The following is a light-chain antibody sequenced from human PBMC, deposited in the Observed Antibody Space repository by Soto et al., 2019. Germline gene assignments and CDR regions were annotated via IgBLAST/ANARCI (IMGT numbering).Light chain of an antibody. J-gene: IGKJ2*01. CDR1: QSISTY. CDR2: AAS. CDR3: QQSYSTPRYT. V-gene: IGKV1-39*01. Sequence: DIQMTQSPSSMSPSVGDRVPITCRASQSISTYLNWYQQNPGMAPKLLIYAASSLKSGVPSRFSGSGAGVDFTITISTLQPEDFATYYCQQSYSTPRYTFGQGTKLEIK.